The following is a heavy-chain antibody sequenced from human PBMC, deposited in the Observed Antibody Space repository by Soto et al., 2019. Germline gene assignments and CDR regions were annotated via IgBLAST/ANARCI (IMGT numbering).Heavy chain of an antibody. Sequence: QVQLVQSGAEVKKPGSSVKVSCKASGGTFSSYAISWVRQAPGQGLEWMGGIIPIFGTANYAQKFQGRVTITADESTSTAYMELSSLRSEDTAVYYCAKDISYYGLGSYPIVDYWGQGTLVTVSS. CDR2: IIPIFGTA. D-gene: IGHD3-10*01. V-gene: IGHV1-69*01. CDR3: AKDISYYGLGSYPIVDY. CDR1: GGTFSSYA. J-gene: IGHJ4*02.